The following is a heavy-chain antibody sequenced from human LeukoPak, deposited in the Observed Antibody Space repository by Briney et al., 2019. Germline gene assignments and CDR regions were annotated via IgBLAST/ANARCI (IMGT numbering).Heavy chain of an antibody. V-gene: IGHV3-21*01. CDR1: GFTFSSYS. D-gene: IGHD1-26*01. CDR2: ISSSSSYI. CDR3: ARALVVIRELLHWFDP. J-gene: IGHJ5*02. Sequence: GGSLRLSCAASGFTFSSYSMNWVRQAPGKGLEWVSSISSSSSYIYYTDSVKGRFTISRDNAKNSLYLQMNSLRAEDTAVYYCARALVVIRELLHWFDPWGQGTLVTVSS.